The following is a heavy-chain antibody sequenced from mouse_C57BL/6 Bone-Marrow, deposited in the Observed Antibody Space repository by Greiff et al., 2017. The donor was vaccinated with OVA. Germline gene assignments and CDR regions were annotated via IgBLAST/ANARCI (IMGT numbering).Heavy chain of an antibody. CDR1: GFTFSSYG. CDR2: ISSGGSYT. V-gene: IGHV5-6*01. CDR3: ARQLFYYAMDY. D-gene: IGHD1-1*02. J-gene: IGHJ4*01. Sequence: DVQLVESGGDLVKPGGSLKLSCAASGFTFSSYGMSWVRQTPDKRLEWVATISSGGSYTYYPDSVKGRFTISRDNAKNTLYLQMSSLKSEDTAMYYCARQLFYYAMDYWGQGTSVTVSS.